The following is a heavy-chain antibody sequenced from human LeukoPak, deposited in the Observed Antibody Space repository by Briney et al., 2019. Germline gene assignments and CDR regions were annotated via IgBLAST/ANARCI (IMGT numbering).Heavy chain of an antibody. CDR2: IKLDGSEK. J-gene: IGHJ4*02. CDR1: GFIFSDYW. Sequence: PGGSLRLSRAASGFIFSDYWMSWVRQAPGKGLEWVANIKLDGSEKYYVDSVKGRFTISRDNAKNSLYLQMNSLRREDTAVYYCARDLQELDYWGQGTLVTVSS. V-gene: IGHV3-7*01. D-gene: IGHD1-26*01. CDR3: ARDLQELDY.